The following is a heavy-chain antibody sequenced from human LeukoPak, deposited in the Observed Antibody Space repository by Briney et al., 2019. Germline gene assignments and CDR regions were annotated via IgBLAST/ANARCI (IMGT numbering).Heavy chain of an antibody. CDR3: ARDSSSLVEDY. V-gene: IGHV3-21*01. CDR1: GFTFSSYS. Sequence: GGSLRLSCAASGFTFSSYSMNWVRQAPGKGLEWVSSISSSSSYIYYAGSVKGRFTISRDNAKNSLYLQMNSLRAEDTAVYYCARDSSSLVEDYWGQGTLVTVSS. CDR2: ISSSSSYI. D-gene: IGHD6-13*01. J-gene: IGHJ4*02.